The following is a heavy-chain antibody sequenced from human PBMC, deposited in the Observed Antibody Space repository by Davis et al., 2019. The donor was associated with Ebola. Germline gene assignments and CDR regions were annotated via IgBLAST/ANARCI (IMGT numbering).Heavy chain of an antibody. V-gene: IGHV3-21*01. J-gene: IGHJ4*02. D-gene: IGHD1-26*01. Sequence: GESLKISCAASGFTFSSHSMNWVRQAPGKGLEWVSSISSSSGYIYYADSVKGRFTISRDNAKDSLYLQMDSLRVEDTAVYYCVKEGTTTIWVDSDNWGQGTLVTVSS. CDR3: VKEGTTTIWVDSDN. CDR2: ISSSSGYI. CDR1: GFTFSSHS.